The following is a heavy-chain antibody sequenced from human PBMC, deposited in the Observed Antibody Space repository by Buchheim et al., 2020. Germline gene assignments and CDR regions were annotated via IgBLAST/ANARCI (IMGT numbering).Heavy chain of an antibody. CDR2: IYHSGST. CDR1: SGSIGSGNW. J-gene: IGHJ4*02. V-gene: IGHV4-4*02. CDR3: ARTIIDFWSGYVDY. D-gene: IGHD3-3*01. Sequence: QVQLQESGPGLVKPSGTLSLTCAVSSGSIGSGNWWSWVRQPPGKGLEWIGEIYHSGSTNYNPSLKSLVTISVDKSKNQFSLELGCVTAADTAVYYCARTIIDFWSGYVDYWGQGTL.